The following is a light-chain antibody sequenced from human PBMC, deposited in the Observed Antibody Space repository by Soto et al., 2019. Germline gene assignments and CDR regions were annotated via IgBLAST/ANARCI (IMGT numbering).Light chain of an antibody. J-gene: IGLJ1*01. Sequence: QAVVTQPPSVSGAPGQRVTISCTGSSSNIGTGYDVHWYQQLPGTAPKLLIYGNSDRPSGVPDRFYGSKSGTSASLAITGLRAEDEADYYCQSYDSTLSGYVFGTGTKLTVL. CDR3: QSYDSTLSGYV. CDR2: GNS. CDR1: SSNIGTGYD. V-gene: IGLV1-40*01.